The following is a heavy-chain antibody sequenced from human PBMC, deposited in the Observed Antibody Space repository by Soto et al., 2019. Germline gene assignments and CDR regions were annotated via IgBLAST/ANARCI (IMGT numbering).Heavy chain of an antibody. CDR3: AKRWLAEY. Sequence: EVQLLESGGGLVQPGGSLRLSCAASGFTFSTDAMSWVRQAPGKGLEWVSVISGSGGDTYYADSVKGRFTISRDNSKNTLYLQMNSLRADDTAVYYCAKRWLAEYWGQGTLVTVSS. CDR2: ISGSGGDT. V-gene: IGHV3-23*01. CDR1: GFTFSTDA. D-gene: IGHD6-19*01. J-gene: IGHJ4*02.